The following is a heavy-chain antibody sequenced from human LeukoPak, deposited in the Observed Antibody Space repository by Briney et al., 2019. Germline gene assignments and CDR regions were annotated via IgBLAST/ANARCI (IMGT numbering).Heavy chain of an antibody. J-gene: IGHJ4*02. CDR2: ISSSSSTI. Sequence: PGGSLRLSCAASGFTFSSYSMNWVRQAPGKGLEWVSYISSSSSTIYYADSVKGRFTISRDNAKNSLYLQINSLRAEDTAVYYCATEVVWSVDYWGQGTLVTVSS. CDR1: GFTFSSYS. D-gene: IGHD3-3*01. CDR3: ATEVVWSVDY. V-gene: IGHV3-48*01.